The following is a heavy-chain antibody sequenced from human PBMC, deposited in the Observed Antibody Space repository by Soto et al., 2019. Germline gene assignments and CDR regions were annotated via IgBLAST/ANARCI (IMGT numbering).Heavy chain of an antibody. CDR3: ARGPSADKVDY. Sequence: QVQLQESGPGLVKPSQTLSLTCTVSGGSINSGGYFWSWIRQTPGKGLERIGHIYNSGSTYTNPSLNSRTTISGDTSPNQFSLNLKSVTAADTAVYYCARGPSADKVDYWGQGTLVTVSS. D-gene: IGHD3-3*01. V-gene: IGHV4-30-4*01. CDR1: GGSINSGGYF. J-gene: IGHJ4*02. CDR2: IYNSGST.